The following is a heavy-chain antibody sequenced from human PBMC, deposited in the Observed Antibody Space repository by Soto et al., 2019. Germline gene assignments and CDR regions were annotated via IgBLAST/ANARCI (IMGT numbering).Heavy chain of an antibody. V-gene: IGHV4-31*03. CDR2: IYSSGST. Sequence: QVQLQESGPGLVKPSQTLSLICTVSGTSITSGGYYWSWIRQHPGKGLEWIGCIYSSGSTSYNPSLKSRLAMSVDTSKHQFSLSLSSVTAADTAVYYCTRGTLHWGQGTLVTVSS. CDR1: GTSITSGGYY. J-gene: IGHJ4*02. CDR3: TRGTLH.